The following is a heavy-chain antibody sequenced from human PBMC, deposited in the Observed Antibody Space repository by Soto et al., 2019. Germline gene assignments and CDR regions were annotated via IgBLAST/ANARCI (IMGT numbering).Heavy chain of an antibody. D-gene: IGHD6-19*01. V-gene: IGHV1-2*04. CDR1: GYTFTGYY. CDR2: INPNSGGT. CDR3: ARDGSSGWSRAHPITRVFDY. J-gene: IGHJ4*02. Sequence: QVQLVQSGAEVKKPGASVKVSCKASGYTFTGYYMHWVRQAPGQGLEWMGWINPNSGGTNYAQKFQGWVTMTRDTSISTAYMELSRLRSDDTAVYYCARDGSSGWSRAHPITRVFDYWGQGTLVTVSS.